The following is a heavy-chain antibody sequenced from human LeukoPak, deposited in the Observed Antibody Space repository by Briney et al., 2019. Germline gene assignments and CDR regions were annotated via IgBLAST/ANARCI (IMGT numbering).Heavy chain of an antibody. CDR2: VSTNGGT. CDR1: GTSINNYY. Sequence: PSETLSLTCTVSGTSINNYYWGWFWQSPGKGLEWIGRVSTNGGTNYSPSLKSRVTMSVDTSKNHCSLKLTSVTAADTAVYYCARLIAGINNSFDPWGQGTLVTVSS. D-gene: IGHD2-21*01. V-gene: IGHV4-4*07. CDR3: ARLIAGINNSFDP. J-gene: IGHJ5*02.